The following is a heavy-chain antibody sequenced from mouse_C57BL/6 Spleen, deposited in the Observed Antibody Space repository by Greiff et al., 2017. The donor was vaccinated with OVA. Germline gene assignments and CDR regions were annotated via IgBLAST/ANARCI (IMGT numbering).Heavy chain of an antibody. D-gene: IGHD1-1*01. Sequence: VQLQQSGPELVKPGASVTIPCKASGYTFTDYNMDWVKQSHGKSLEWIGDINPNNGGTIYNQKFKDKTTLTVDKSSSQAYMELRSLTSEDTAVDYCARGGYYGSSPFDYWGQGTTLTVSS. CDR1: GYTFTDYN. CDR2: INPNNGGT. J-gene: IGHJ2*01. V-gene: IGHV1-18*01. CDR3: ARGGYYGSSPFDY.